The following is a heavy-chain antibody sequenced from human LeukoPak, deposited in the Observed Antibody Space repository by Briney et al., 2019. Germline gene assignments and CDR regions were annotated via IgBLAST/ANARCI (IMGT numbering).Heavy chain of an antibody. CDR3: ATSGGY. Sequence: GGSLRLSCAASGFTFDDYVMHWVRHAPGKGLEWVSGISWNSGSIGYADSVKGRFTISRDNAKNSLYLQMNSLRAEDTALYYCATSGGYWGQGTLVTVSS. CDR1: GFTFDDYV. J-gene: IGHJ4*02. D-gene: IGHD3-16*01. V-gene: IGHV3-9*01. CDR2: ISWNSGSI.